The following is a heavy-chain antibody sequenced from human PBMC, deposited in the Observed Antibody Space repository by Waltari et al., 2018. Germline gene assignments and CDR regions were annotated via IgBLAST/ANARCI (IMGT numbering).Heavy chain of an antibody. D-gene: IGHD3-22*01. CDR2: IHHSGSA. Sequence: HVQLQQWGIGLLNPSETLSLTCAVYDGSLTGYSWRWNRQSPGKGLEWIGEIHHSGSANYNPSLESRLSISVDTANNQFSLRLSFVTAADTAMYYCAREGDDNSDYFRYYFDYWGQGTLVTVSS. CDR3: AREGDDNSDYFRYYFDY. J-gene: IGHJ4*02. CDR1: DGSLTGYS. V-gene: IGHV4-34*01.